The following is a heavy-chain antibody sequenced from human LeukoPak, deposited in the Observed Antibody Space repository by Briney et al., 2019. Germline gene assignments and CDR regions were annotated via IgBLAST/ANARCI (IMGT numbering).Heavy chain of an antibody. J-gene: IGHJ6*02. CDR1: GGSISGYH. V-gene: IGHV4-59*12. CDR3: AREPNDRADYYGMDV. CDR2: IYYSGST. D-gene: IGHD2-8*01. Sequence: SETLSLTCTVSGGSISGYHWTWIRQPPGKGLEWIGYIYYSGSTNYNPSLKSRVTISVDTSKNQFSLKLSSVTAADTAVYYCAREPNDRADYYGMDVWGQGTTVTVSS.